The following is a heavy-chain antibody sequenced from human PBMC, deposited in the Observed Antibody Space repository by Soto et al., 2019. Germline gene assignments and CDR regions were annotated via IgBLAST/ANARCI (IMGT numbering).Heavy chain of an antibody. Sequence: QVQLVQSGAEVKKPGASVKVSCKASGYTFTSYDINWVRQATGQGLEWMGWMNHNSGNTGYAQKFQGRVTMTRNTSISTAYMELSSLRSEDTAVYYCVLGYCSSTRCYYRRNDAFDIWGQGTMVTVSS. CDR3: VLGYCSSTRCYYRRNDAFDI. CDR2: MNHNSGNT. V-gene: IGHV1-8*01. J-gene: IGHJ3*02. CDR1: GYTFTSYD. D-gene: IGHD2-2*01.